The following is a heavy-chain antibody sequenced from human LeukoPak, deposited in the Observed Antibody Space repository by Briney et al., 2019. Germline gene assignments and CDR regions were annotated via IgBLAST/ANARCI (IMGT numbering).Heavy chain of an antibody. CDR1: GFTFSNFA. J-gene: IGHJ4*02. V-gene: IGHV3-30*18. D-gene: IGHD1-26*01. Sequence: GGSLRLSCAASGFTFSNFAIHWVRQAPGKGLEWVAVILYDGRNKYYGDSVEGRFTISRDNSKNTLYLQMNSLRAEDTAVYYCAKDLSEVGADGAAYWGQGTLVTVSS. CDR2: ILYDGRNK. CDR3: AKDLSEVGADGAAY.